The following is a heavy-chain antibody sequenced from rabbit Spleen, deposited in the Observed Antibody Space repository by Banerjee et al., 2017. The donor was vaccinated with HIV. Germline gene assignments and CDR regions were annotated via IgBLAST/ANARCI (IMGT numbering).Heavy chain of an antibody. V-gene: IGHV1S43*01. CDR3: VRDFPNNGWGEFNL. Sequence: QEQLEESGGGLVKPEGSLTLTCKASGVSFNDKDVMCWVRQAPGKGLEWIGYIDPIFGRTYYASWVNGRFTISSHNAQNTLYLQLNSLTAADTATYFCVRDFPNNGWGEFNLWGQGTLVTVS. CDR1: GVSFNDKDV. D-gene: IGHD4-1*01. CDR2: IDPIFGRT. J-gene: IGHJ4*01.